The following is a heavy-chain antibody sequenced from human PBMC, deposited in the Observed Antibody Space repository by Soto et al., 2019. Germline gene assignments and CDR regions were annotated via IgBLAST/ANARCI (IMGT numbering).Heavy chain of an antibody. CDR3: ARVDYGDYTWFDP. Sequence: QVQLQESGPGLVKPSDTLSLTCSVSGGSVSRHLYYWGWIRQPPGNGLEWIANVYYNGSTNYNPSLKSRVTISLDTSKNQFSLKLSSVTAADTAVYYCARVDYGDYTWFDPLGQGTPVTVSS. D-gene: IGHD4-17*01. V-gene: IGHV4-61*01. J-gene: IGHJ5*02. CDR1: GGSVSRHLYY. CDR2: VYYNGST.